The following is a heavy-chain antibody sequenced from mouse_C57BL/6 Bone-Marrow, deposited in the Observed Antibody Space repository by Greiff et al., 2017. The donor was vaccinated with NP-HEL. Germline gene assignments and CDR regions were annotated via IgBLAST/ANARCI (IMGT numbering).Heavy chain of an antibody. V-gene: IGHV5-2*01. CDR2: INSDGGST. D-gene: IGHD1-1*01. Sequence: EVKLVESGGGLVQPGESLKLSCESNEYEFPSHDMSWVRKTPEKRLELVAAINSDGGSTYYPDTMERRFIISRDNTKKTLYLQMSSLRSEDTALYYCARHSTTVVAGGYFDVWGTGTTVTVSS. J-gene: IGHJ1*03. CDR1: EYEFPSHD. CDR3: ARHSTTVVAGGYFDV.